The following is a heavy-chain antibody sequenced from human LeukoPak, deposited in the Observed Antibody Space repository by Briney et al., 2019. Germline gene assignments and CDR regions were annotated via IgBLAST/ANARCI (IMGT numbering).Heavy chain of an antibody. D-gene: IGHD3-22*01. CDR2: ISWNSGSI. CDR3: ARGDYYDSSPHY. CDR1: GFTFDDYA. J-gene: IGHJ1*01. Sequence: GGSLRLSCAASGFTFDDYAMHWVRQAPGKGLEWVSGISWNSGSIGYADSVKGRFTISRDNSKNSVFLQMNSLRVDDTALYYCARGDYYDSSPHYWGQGTLVIVSS. V-gene: IGHV3-9*01.